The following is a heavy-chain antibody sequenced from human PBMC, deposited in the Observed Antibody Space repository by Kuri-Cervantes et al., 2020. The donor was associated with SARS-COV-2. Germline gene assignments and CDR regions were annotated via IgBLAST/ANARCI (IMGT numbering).Heavy chain of an antibody. Sequence: GESLKISCAASGFTFSSYAMHWVRQAPGKGLEWVAVISYDGSNKYYADSVKGRFTISRDNSKNTLYLQMNCLRAEDTAVYYCARPPRGLLSWFDYWGQGTLVTVSS. CDR2: ISYDGSNK. CDR3: ARPPRGLLSWFDY. V-gene: IGHV3-30-3*01. CDR1: GFTFSSYA. J-gene: IGHJ4*02. D-gene: IGHD2-2*01.